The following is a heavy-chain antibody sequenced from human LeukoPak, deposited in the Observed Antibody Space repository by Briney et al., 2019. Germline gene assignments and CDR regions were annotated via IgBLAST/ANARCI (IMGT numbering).Heavy chain of an antibody. Sequence: PSETLSLTCAVYGGSFSGYYWSWIRQPPGKGLEWIGEINHSRSTNYNPSLKSRVTISVDTSKNQFSLKLSSVTAADTAVYYCARTVKYSYGYSWFDYWGQGTLVTVSS. CDR1: GGSFSGYY. V-gene: IGHV4-34*01. D-gene: IGHD5-18*01. CDR3: ARTVKYSYGYSWFDY. CDR2: INHSRST. J-gene: IGHJ4*02.